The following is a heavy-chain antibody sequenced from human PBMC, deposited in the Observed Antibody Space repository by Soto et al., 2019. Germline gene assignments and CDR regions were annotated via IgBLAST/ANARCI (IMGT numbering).Heavy chain of an antibody. CDR2: IGAGSAGT. D-gene: IGHD1-26*01. V-gene: IGHV3-23*01. CDR3: ARSGSYNYYYYYGMDV. Sequence: GGSLRLSCAASGFSFPSFAMSWVRQAPGKGLEWVSAIGAGSAGTHYADSVKGRFTISRDDSKNTLYLEMNSLRADDTAVYYCARSGSYNYYYYYGMDVWGLGTTVTVSS. J-gene: IGHJ6*02. CDR1: GFSFPSFA.